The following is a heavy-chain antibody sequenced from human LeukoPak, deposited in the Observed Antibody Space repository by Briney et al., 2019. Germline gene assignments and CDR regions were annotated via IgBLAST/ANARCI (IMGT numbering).Heavy chain of an antibody. D-gene: IGHD4-17*01. CDR2: ISYDGSNK. V-gene: IGHV3-30*18. CDR1: GFTFSSYG. J-gene: IGHJ4*02. Sequence: GGSLRLSCAASGFTFSSYGMHWVRQAPGKGLEWVAVISYDGSNKYYADSVKGRFTISRDNSKNTLYLQMNSLRAEDTAAYYCAKDLYGDYDYWGQGTLVTVSS. CDR3: AKDLYGDYDY.